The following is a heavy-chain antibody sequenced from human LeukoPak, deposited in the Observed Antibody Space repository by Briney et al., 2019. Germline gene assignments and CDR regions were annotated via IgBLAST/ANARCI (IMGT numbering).Heavy chain of an antibody. D-gene: IGHD3-10*01. CDR1: GYNFTSYG. CDR3: TRAELLWFGDPFDY. Sequence: GESLKISGKCSGYNFTSYGIGWLRQMTGKGLDWMGIMYPGDSDTRYSPSFQGQVTISAAKSISTAYLQWSSLKASDTAMYYCTRAELLWFGDPFDYWGQGTLVTVSS. V-gene: IGHV5-51*01. CDR2: MYPGDSDT. J-gene: IGHJ4*02.